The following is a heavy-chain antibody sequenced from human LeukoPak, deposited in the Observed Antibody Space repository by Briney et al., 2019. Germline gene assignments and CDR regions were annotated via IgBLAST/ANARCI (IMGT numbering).Heavy chain of an antibody. D-gene: IGHD6-19*01. CDR1: GYKLTNNW. J-gene: IGHJ4*02. CDR3: ARQASSGWYLDY. CDR2: IYPGDSDT. V-gene: IGHV5-51*01. Sequence: GESLKISCKISGYKLTNNWIGWVRQVPGKGLEWMGIIYPGDSDTRYSPSFQGQVTISADKSISTAYLQWSSLKASDTAMYYCARQASSGWYLDYWGQGTLVTVSS.